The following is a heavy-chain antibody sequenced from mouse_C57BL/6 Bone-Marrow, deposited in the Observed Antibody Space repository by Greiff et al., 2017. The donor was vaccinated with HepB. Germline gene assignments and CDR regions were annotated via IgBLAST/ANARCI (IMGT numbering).Heavy chain of an antibody. CDR2: ISYDGSN. D-gene: IGHD2-4*01. CDR3: ARDDYY. CDR1: GYSITSGYY. J-gene: IGHJ3*01. Sequence: DVQLQESGPGLVKPSQSLSLTCSVTGYSITSGYYWNWIRQFPGNKLEWMGYISYDGSNNYNPSLKNRISITRDTSKNQFFLKLNSVTTEDTATYYCARDDYYWGQGTLVTVSA. V-gene: IGHV3-6*01.